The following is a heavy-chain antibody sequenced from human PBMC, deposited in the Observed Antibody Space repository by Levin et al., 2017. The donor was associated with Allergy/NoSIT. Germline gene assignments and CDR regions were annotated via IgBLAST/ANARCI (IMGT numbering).Heavy chain of an antibody. V-gene: IGHV1-8*01. CDR2: MNPNSGNT. D-gene: IGHD3-22*01. CDR3: ARGQDPFWYYDSSGYDAFDI. Sequence: GGSLRLSCKASGYTFTSYDINWVRQATGQGLEWMGWMNPNSGNTGYAQKFQGRVTMTRNTSISTAYMELSSLRSEDTAVYYCARGQDPFWYYDSSGYDAFDIWGQGTMVTVSS. CDR1: GYTFTSYD. J-gene: IGHJ3*02.